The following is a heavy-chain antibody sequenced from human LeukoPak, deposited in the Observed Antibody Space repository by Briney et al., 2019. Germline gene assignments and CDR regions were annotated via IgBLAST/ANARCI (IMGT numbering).Heavy chain of an antibody. J-gene: IGHJ6*04. V-gene: IGHV5-51*01. CDR3: ARAPLGGGWPFHGMDV. CDR1: GYNFITYW. CDR2: IYPGDSDT. D-gene: IGHD6-19*01. Sequence: GESLKISFKGSGYNFITYWIAWVRQMPGKGLEWMGIIYPGDSDTRYSPSFQGQVTISADKSISTAYLQWSSLKASDTAMYYCARAPLGGGWPFHGMDVWGKGTTVTVSS.